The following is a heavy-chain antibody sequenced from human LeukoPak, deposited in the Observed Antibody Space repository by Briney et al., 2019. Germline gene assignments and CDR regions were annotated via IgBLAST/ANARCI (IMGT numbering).Heavy chain of an antibody. J-gene: IGHJ5*02. CDR3: ARDRGEVVPAANNWFDP. CDR2: IYYSGGT. V-gene: IGHV4-59*01. D-gene: IGHD2-2*01. CDR1: GGSISSYY. Sequence: SETLSLTCTVSGGSISSYYWSWIRQPPGKGLEWIGYIYYSGGTNYNPSLKSRVTISVDTSKNQFSLKLSSVTAADTAVYYCARDRGEVVPAANNWFDPWGQGTLVTVSS.